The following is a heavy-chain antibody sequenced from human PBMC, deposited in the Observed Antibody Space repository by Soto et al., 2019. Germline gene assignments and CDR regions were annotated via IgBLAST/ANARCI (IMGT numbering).Heavy chain of an antibody. CDR1: GGSISSYY. Sequence: SETLSLTCTVSGGSISSYYWSWIRQPPGKGLEWIGCIYYSGSTNYNPSLKSRVTISVDTSKNQFSLKLSSVTAADTAVYYCAREGGQLVRFDYWSQGTLVTVSS. CDR2: IYYSGST. CDR3: AREGGQLVRFDY. D-gene: IGHD6-6*01. J-gene: IGHJ4*02. V-gene: IGHV4-59*12.